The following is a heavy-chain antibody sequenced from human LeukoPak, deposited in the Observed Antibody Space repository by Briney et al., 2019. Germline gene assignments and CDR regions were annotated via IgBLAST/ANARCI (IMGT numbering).Heavy chain of an antibody. V-gene: IGHV3-30*03. Sequence: GGSLGLSCAASGFTFSSYGMHWVRQAPGKGLEWVAVISYDGSNKYYADSVKGRFSISRDNSKNTLYLQMNSLRAEDTAVYYCARGPWASGTQITSLDLWGRGTLVTVSS. J-gene: IGHJ2*01. CDR1: GFTFSSYG. D-gene: IGHD3-10*01. CDR3: ARGPWASGTQITSLDL. CDR2: ISYDGSNK.